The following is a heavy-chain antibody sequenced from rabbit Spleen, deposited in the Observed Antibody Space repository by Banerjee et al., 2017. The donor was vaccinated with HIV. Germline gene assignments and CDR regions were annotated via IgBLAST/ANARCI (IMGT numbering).Heavy chain of an antibody. Sequence: QSLEESGGDLVKPGASLTLTCTASGFSFSSSYYMCWVRQAPGKGLEWIACIDAGSSGSAYYASWAKGRFTISKTSSTTVTLQMTSLTAADTATYFCARSYVGYTGVGYGIFYLWGPGTLVTVS. CDR1: GFSFSSSYY. CDR3: ARSYVGYTGVGYGIFYL. V-gene: IGHV1S40*01. J-gene: IGHJ4*01. D-gene: IGHD4-2*01. CDR2: IDAGSSGSA.